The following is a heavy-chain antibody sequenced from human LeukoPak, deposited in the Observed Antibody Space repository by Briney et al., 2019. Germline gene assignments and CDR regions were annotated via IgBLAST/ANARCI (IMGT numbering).Heavy chain of an antibody. Sequence: SEALSLTCTVSGGSISGYYWSWIRQPAGKGLEWIGRMSTSGNSNYIPSLVSRVTMSVDTSKNQFSLNLSSVTAADTAVYYCARESGSMRWFDPWGQGTLVTVSS. CDR1: GGSISGYY. J-gene: IGHJ5*02. CDR2: MSTSGNS. CDR3: ARESGSMRWFDP. V-gene: IGHV4-4*07. D-gene: IGHD6-25*01.